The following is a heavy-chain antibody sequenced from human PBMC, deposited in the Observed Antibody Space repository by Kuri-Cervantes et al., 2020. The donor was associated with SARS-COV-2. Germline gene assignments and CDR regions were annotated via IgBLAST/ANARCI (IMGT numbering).Heavy chain of an antibody. Sequence: SETLSLTCALHYGTLTGYQWSWIRQPPGRGLEWIGGINHRGDTNYNPALESRVTIPRDTSENQFSLRLTSVTAADAAVYYCARGINGYFFFYYLDVWGKGTTVTVSS. V-gene: IGHV4-34*01. J-gene: IGHJ6*03. CDR2: INHRGDT. D-gene: IGHD2-21*01. CDR1: YGTLTGYQ. CDR3: ARGINGYFFFYYLDV.